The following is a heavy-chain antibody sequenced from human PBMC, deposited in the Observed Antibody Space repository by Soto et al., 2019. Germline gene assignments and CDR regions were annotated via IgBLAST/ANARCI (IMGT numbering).Heavy chain of an antibody. CDR2: IKSKTDGGTT. D-gene: IGHD3-9*01. CDR3: TTASPRDYDILTGYYDY. Sequence: GGSLRLSCAASGFTFSNAWMSWVRQAPGKGLEWVGRIKSKTDGGTTDYAAPVKGRFTISRDDSKNTLYLQMNSLKTEDTAVYYCTTASPRDYDILTGYYDYWGHGTLVTVSP. CDR1: GFTFSNAW. V-gene: IGHV3-15*01. J-gene: IGHJ4*01.